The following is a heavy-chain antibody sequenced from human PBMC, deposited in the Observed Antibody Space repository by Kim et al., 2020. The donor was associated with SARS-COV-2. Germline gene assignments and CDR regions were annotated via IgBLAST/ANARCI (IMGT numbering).Heavy chain of an antibody. CDR2: INPSGGST. D-gene: IGHD6-6*01. CDR1: GYTFTSYY. Sequence: ASVKVSCKASGYTFTSYYMHWVRQAPGQGLEWMGIINPSGGSTSYAQKFQGRVTMTRDTSTSTVYMELSSLRSEDTAVYYCARAHRSYSSSNLRGDWFDPWGQGTLVTVSS. J-gene: IGHJ5*02. V-gene: IGHV1-46*01. CDR3: ARAHRSYSSSNLRGDWFDP.